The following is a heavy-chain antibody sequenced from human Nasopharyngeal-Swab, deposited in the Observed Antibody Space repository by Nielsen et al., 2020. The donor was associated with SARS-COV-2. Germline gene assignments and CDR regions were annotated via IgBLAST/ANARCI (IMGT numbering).Heavy chain of an antibody. CDR3: ATDHWNRFDY. D-gene: IGHD1-1*01. CDR2: VSPLNGRT. Sequence: ASVKVSCKASGYTFTNYGVSWVRQAPGQGLEWIGWVSPLNGRTNYIQKFQGRIIMTTDTSTNTAFMELTDLTSDDTAVYYCATDHWNRFDYWGQGTQVTVSS. J-gene: IGHJ4*02. CDR1: GYTFTNYG. V-gene: IGHV1-18*01.